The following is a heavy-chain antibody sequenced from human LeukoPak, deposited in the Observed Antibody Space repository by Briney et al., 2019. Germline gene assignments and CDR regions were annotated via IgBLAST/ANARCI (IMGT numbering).Heavy chain of an antibody. J-gene: IGHJ4*02. CDR2: IYYSGST. Sequence: SETLSLTCTVSGGSISSSSYYWGWIRQPPGKGLEWIGSIYYSGSTYYNPSLKSRATISVDTSKNQFSLKLSSVTAADTAVYYCAREYYYDSSGYRYWGQGTLVTVSS. CDR1: GGSISSSSYY. D-gene: IGHD3-22*01. CDR3: AREYYYDSSGYRY. V-gene: IGHV4-39*02.